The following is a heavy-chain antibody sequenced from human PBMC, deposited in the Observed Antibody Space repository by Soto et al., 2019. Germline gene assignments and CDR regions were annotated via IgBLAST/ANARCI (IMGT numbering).Heavy chain of an antibody. Sequence: QVQLQQWGAGLLKPSETLSLTCADHGGSVSGAYYYWSWIRQPPGKGLEWIGEMSHSGGTHFNPSLKSRTTIPVEKSTNQFTLKMSAVTDANAALYYCARVERGTATTVVDAFESWGPGTMVTVSS. CDR3: ARVERGTATTVVDAFES. V-gene: IGHV4-34*01. D-gene: IGHD1-1*01. J-gene: IGHJ3*02. CDR2: MSHSGGT. CDR1: GGSVSGAYYY.